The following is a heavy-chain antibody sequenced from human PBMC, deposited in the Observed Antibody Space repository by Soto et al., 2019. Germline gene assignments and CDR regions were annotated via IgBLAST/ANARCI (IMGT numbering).Heavy chain of an antibody. CDR2: ISGSGGSA. CDR1: GFTFSNYA. CDR3: AKDPYSGVLVPVAIGFDP. J-gene: IGHJ5*02. Sequence: LRLSFAASGFTFSNYAMTWVRQGPGKWLEWVSAISGSGGSAYYADSVKGRFTISRDNSKNTLYLQMNSLRADDSGVYYCAKDPYSGVLVPVAIGFDPWGPGTLVTVSS. D-gene: IGHD2-2*01. V-gene: IGHV3-23*01.